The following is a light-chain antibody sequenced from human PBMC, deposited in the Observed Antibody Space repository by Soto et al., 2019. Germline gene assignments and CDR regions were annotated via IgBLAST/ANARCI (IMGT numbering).Light chain of an antibody. Sequence: DIQMTQSPSSLSASVGDRVTITCRASQGIRNDVGWYQQRPGKAPPRLIYTASSLQSGVPSRFSGSGSGTEFTLTISSLQPEDFATYYCLQHDTYPRTFGQGTKVEIK. CDR2: TAS. CDR1: QGIRND. J-gene: IGKJ1*01. V-gene: IGKV1-17*01. CDR3: LQHDTYPRT.